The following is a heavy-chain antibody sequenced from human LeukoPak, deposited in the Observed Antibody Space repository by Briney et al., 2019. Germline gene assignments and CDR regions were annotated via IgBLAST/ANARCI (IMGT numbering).Heavy chain of an antibody. CDR2: IFGSGGSP. CDR3: GKTTVGYSSGQKPAWPVDF. V-gene: IGHV3-23*01. Sequence: QTGGSLRPSCAASGFTFSSYAMYWVRQAPGKGLEWVAGIFGSGGSPHYADSVKGRFTISRDNPRNTVYLQINSLRDDDTAVYYCGKTTVGYSSGQKPAWPVDFWGQGTLVTISS. J-gene: IGHJ4*02. CDR1: GFTFSSYA. D-gene: IGHD5-18*01.